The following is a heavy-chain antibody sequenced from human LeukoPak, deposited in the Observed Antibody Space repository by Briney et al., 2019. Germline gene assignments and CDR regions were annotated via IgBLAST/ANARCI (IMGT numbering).Heavy chain of an antibody. Sequence: PGGSLRLSCATSGFTFSSYDMNWVRQAPGKGLEWVSYISGSGSTIYYADSVKGRFTISRDNAKNSLYLQMNSLRAEDTAVYYCARDGDFWGGYYMGWFDSWGQGTLVTVSS. D-gene: IGHD3-3*01. CDR2: ISGSGSTI. J-gene: IGHJ5*01. CDR1: GFTFSSYD. V-gene: IGHV3-48*03. CDR3: ARDGDFWGGYYMGWFDS.